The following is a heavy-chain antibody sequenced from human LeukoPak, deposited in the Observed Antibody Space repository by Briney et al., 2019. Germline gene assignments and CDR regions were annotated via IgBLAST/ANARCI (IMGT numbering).Heavy chain of an antibody. V-gene: IGHV4-34*01. Sequence: SETLSLTCAVYGGSLNGYYWSWIRQSPGKGLEWIGEINHSGSTNYNPSLKSRVTISVDTSKNQFSLKLSSVTAADTAVYYCARIPEPWGQGTLVTVSS. J-gene: IGHJ5*02. D-gene: IGHD2-21*01. CDR2: INHSGST. CDR3: ARIPEP. CDR1: GGSLNGYY.